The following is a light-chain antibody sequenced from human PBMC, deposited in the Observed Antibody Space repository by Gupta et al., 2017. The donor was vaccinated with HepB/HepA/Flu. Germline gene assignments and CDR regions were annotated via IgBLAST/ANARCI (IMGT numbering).Light chain of an antibody. J-gene: IGKJ4*01. V-gene: IGKV4-1*01. CDR2: WAS. CDR3: QQYDSTPNT. Sequence: DIAITQSTESRAVSLGERATINCNSSQNVLYNSNNKSYLAWYQQKPGQPPKLLNCWASTRESGIPDNFSSRRSGADFTLAVSSRQAEDVAVYYCQQYDSTPNTFGGGTKVDIK. CDR1: QNVLYNSNNKSY.